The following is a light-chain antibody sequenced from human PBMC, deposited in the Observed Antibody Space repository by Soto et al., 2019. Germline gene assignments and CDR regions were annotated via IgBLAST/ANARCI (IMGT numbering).Light chain of an antibody. CDR3: QQYGSSPT. V-gene: IGKV3-20*01. Sequence: EVVSTLSPGTLSLSPGERATLWCSGSHRFPRSYLAWYQQKPGQAPRLLIYGASNRATGIPDRFSGSGSGTDFTLPISRLEPADFAVYYCQQYGSSPTLGQGTKVDVK. J-gene: IGKJ1*01. CDR2: GAS. CDR1: HRFPRSY.